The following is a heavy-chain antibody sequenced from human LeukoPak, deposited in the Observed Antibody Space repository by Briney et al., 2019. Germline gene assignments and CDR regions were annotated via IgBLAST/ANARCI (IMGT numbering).Heavy chain of an antibody. CDR2: ISSTSSTI. D-gene: IGHD3-16*01. V-gene: IGHV3-48*01. Sequence: PGGSLRLSCAASGFTFSGYSMNWVRQAPGKGLEWVSYISSTSSTIYYADSVKGRFTVSRDNAKNSLYLQMNSLRAEDTAVYYCARHKGAGHFDYWGQGTLVTVSS. CDR3: ARHKGAGHFDY. J-gene: IGHJ4*02. CDR1: GFTFSGYS.